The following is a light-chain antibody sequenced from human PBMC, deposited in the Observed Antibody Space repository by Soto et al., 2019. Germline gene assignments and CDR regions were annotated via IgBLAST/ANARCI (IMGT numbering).Light chain of an antibody. Sequence: AIQLTQSPSSLSASVGDRVTISCRASQGINSALVWDQQKPGKPPNLLVYDASSLERGVPSRFSGSGSGTDFTLTISSLQPEDIATYYCQQHNSFPFTFGGGAKVEIK. CDR3: QQHNSFPFT. CDR2: DAS. CDR1: QGINSA. J-gene: IGKJ4*01. V-gene: IGKV1-13*02.